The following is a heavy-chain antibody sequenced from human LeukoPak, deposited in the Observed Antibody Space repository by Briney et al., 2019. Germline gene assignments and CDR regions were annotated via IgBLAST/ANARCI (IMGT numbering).Heavy chain of an antibody. CDR1: GFTFSSYG. Sequence: GGSLRLSYAASGFTFSSYGMHWVRQAPGKGLEWVAVIWYDGSNKYYADSVKGRFTISRDNSKNTLYLQMNSLRAEDTAVYYCARDGGSSSWYYYYYMDVRGKGTTVTVSS. J-gene: IGHJ6*03. V-gene: IGHV3-33*01. CDR3: ARDGGSSSWYYYYYMDV. D-gene: IGHD6-13*01. CDR2: IWYDGSNK.